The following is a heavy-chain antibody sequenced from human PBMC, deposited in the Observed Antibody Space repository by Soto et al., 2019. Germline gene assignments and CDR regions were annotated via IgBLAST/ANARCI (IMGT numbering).Heavy chain of an antibody. CDR3: VRHQGGTTYDY. CDR2: INHNTNT. V-gene: IGHV4-34*01. CDR1: GGSFSDTY. J-gene: IGHJ4*02. Sequence: SETLSLTCAVYGGSFSDTYWNWFRQPPGKGLEWIGEINHNTNTIYCPSVKSRVIMSVDASLNHFSLKLSFVTAADTAVYYCVRHQGGTTYDYWGQGALVTVSS. D-gene: IGHD1-7*01.